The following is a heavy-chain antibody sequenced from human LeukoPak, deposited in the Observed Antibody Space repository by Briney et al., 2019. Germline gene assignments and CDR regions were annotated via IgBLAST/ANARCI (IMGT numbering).Heavy chain of an antibody. CDR2: IGSSGGST. Sequence: GGSLRLSCAASGFTFSSYWMHWVRQAPGKGLVWVSLIGSSGGSTYYADSVKGRFTISRDNFNHTLSLQMNSLRVEDTAIYYCVKDIQLSTWGLGTMVTVSS. CDR1: GFTFSSYW. J-gene: IGHJ3*01. V-gene: IGHV3-23*01. D-gene: IGHD5-24*01. CDR3: VKDIQLST.